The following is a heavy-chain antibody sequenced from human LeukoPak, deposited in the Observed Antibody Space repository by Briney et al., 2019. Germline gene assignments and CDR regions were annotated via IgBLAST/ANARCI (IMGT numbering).Heavy chain of an antibody. Sequence: ASVKVSCKASGYTFTGYYMHWVRQAPGQGLEWMGWINPNSGGTNYAQKFQGRVTMTRDTSISTAYMELSRLRSDDTAVYYCARDVEEYSSSWEDNWFDPWGQGTLVTVSS. CDR3: ARDVEEYSSSWEDNWFDP. CDR2: INPNSGGT. CDR1: GYTFTGYY. V-gene: IGHV1-2*02. D-gene: IGHD6-6*01. J-gene: IGHJ5*02.